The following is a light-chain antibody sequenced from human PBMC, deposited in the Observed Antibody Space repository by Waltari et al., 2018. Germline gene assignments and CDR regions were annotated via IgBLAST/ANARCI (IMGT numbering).Light chain of an antibody. V-gene: IGKV2-40*01. CDR2: SGS. CDR1: QSLFNSHYEEIF. Sequence: DIVMTQTPLFLPVTPGESASISCRSTQSLFNSHYEEIFFDWYLQKPVRSPHLLIYSGSSRASGVPDRFSGSGSGTEFTLKISRVEAEDVGVYYCMQRVEFPWTFGQGTKLEI. CDR3: MQRVEFPWT. J-gene: IGKJ2*01.